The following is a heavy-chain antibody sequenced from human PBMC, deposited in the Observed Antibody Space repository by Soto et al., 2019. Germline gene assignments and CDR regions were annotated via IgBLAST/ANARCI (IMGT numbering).Heavy chain of an antibody. V-gene: IGHV4-39*01. CDR1: GGSISSSSYY. D-gene: IGHD3-3*01. J-gene: IGHJ5*02. Sequence: AETLSLTCTVSGGSISSSSYYWGWIRQPPGKGLEWIGSIYYSGSTYYNPSLKSRVTISVDTSKNQFSLKLSSVTAADTAVYYCARLRAVLRFLEWFKDWFDPWGQGTLVTVS. CDR2: IYYSGST. CDR3: ARLRAVLRFLEWFKDWFDP.